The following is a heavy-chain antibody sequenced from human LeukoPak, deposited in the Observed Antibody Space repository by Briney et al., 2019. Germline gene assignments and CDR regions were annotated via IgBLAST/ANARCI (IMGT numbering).Heavy chain of an antibody. D-gene: IGHD1-20*01. CDR2: MNPNSGNT. V-gene: IGHV1-8*01. Sequence: ASVKVSCKASGYTFTSYDINWVRQATGQGLEWMGWMNPNSGNTGYAQKLQGRVTMTTDTSTSTAYMELRSLRSDDTAVYYCARDRASIAGLFDPWGQGTLVTVSS. CDR1: GYTFTSYD. CDR3: ARDRASIAGLFDP. J-gene: IGHJ5*02.